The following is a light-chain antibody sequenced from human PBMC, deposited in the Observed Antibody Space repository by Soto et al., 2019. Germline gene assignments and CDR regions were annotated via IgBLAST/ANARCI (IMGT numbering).Light chain of an antibody. CDR1: SSDAGGYNY. V-gene: IGLV2-14*03. CDR2: DVS. J-gene: IGLJ1*01. CDR3: SSYTTSSTPLV. Sequence: QSVLTQPASVSGSPGESITISCTGTSSDAGGYNYVSWYQQHPGKAPKLMIYDVSDRPSGVSNRFSGSKSGNTASLTISGLQAEDVADYFCSSYTTSSTPLVFGTGTKVTV.